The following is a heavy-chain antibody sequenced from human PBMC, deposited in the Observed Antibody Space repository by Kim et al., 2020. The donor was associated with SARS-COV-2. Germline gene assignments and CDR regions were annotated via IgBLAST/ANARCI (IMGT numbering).Heavy chain of an antibody. CDR1: GGSFSGYY. J-gene: IGHJ4*02. V-gene: IGHV4-34*01. CDR3: ARGPRTGVVLMVYAFDY. CDR2: INHSGST. Sequence: SETLSLTCAVYGGSFSGYYWSWIRQPPGKGLEWIGEINHSGSTNYNPSLKSRVTISVDTSKNQFSLKLSSVTAADTAVYYCARGPRTGVVLMVYAFDYWGQGTLVTVSS. D-gene: IGHD2-8*01.